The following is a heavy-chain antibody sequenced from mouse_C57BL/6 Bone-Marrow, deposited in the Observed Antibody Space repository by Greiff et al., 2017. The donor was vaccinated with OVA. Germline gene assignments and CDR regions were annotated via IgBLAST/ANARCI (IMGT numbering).Heavy chain of an antibody. V-gene: IGHV5-12*01. CDR2: ISNGGGST. CDR1: GFTFSDYY. D-gene: IGHD1-1*01. Sequence: EVMLVESGGGLVQPGGSLKLSCAASGFTFSDYYMYWVRQTPEKRLEWVAYISNGGGSTYYPDTVKGRFTFSRDNAKNTLYLQMSRLKSEDTAMYYCARHYYYYAMDYWGQGTSVTVSS. J-gene: IGHJ4*01. CDR3: ARHYYYYAMDY.